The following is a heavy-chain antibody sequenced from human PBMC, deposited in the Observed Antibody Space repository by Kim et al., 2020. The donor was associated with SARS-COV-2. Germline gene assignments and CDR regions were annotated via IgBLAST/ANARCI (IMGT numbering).Heavy chain of an antibody. J-gene: IGHJ6*03. CDR3: ARAPPKGQYYYDSSGYPEGYYYYYMDV. V-gene: IGHV1-18*01. CDR2: ISAYNGNT. Sequence: ASVKVSCKASGYTFTSYGISWVRQAPGQGLEWMGWISAYNGNTNYAQKLQGRVTMTTDTSTSTAYMELRSLRSDDTAVYYCARAPPKGQYYYDSSGYPEGYYYYYMDVWGKGTTVTVSS. D-gene: IGHD3-22*01. CDR1: GYTFTSYG.